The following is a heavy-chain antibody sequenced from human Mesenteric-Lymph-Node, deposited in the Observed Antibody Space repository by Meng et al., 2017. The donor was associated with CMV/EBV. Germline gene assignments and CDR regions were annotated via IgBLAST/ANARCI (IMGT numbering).Heavy chain of an antibody. J-gene: IGHJ4*02. CDR2: VHHSGTT. CDR1: GDSISNSTYY. CDR3: ARRGNYDSDYSEY. Sequence: QLPLQESGPGLVKPSATLSLSCIVPGDSISNSTYYWTWIRQPPGKGLEWIGSVHHSGTTYYNPSLKGRLTISVDTSANLFSLRLTTVTAADTATYYCARRGNYDSDYSEYWGQGTLVTVSS. V-gene: IGHV4-39*01. D-gene: IGHD3-22*01.